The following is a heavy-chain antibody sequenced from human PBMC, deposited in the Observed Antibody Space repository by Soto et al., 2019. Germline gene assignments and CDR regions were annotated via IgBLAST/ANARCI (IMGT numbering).Heavy chain of an antibody. CDR1: GGTFSSYA. CDR2: IIPIFGTA. J-gene: IGHJ5*02. CDR3: ARDRNSDYGDYVARGFDP. V-gene: IGHV1-69*01. Sequence: QVQLVQSGAEVKKPGSSVKVSCKASGGTFSSYAISWVRQAPGQGLEWIGGIIPIFGTANYAQKFQGRVTITADESTSTAYMELSSLRSEDTAVYYCARDRNSDYGDYVARGFDPWGQGTLVTVSS. D-gene: IGHD4-17*01.